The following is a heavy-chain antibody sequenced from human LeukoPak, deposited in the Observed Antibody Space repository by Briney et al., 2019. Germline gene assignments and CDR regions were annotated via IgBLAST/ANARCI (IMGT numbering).Heavy chain of an antibody. J-gene: IGHJ4*02. CDR2: ISYDGSNK. Sequence: GGSLRLSCAASGFTFSSYGIHWVRQAPGKGLEWVAVISYDGSNKYYADSVKGRFTISRDSSKNTLYLQMNSLRAEDTAVYYCATLYGSGGYFDYWGQGTLVTVSS. CDR1: GFTFSSYG. CDR3: ATLYGSGGYFDY. V-gene: IGHV3-30*03. D-gene: IGHD3-10*01.